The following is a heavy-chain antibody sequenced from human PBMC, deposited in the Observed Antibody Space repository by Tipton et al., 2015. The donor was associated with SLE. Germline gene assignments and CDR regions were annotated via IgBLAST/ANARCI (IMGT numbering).Heavy chain of an antibody. CDR1: GDSISRDTYY. J-gene: IGHJ4*02. Sequence: TLSLTCSVSGDSISRDTYYLAWGWIRQPPGKGLEWIGGFYYSGNRYYNPSLKRRVSISVDTSKDQFSLNLSSVTAADTAVDYCVVCSPSSCSYFDYWGQGRLVTVSS. CDR3: VVCSPSSCSYFDY. V-gene: IGHV4-39*07. D-gene: IGHD2-2*01. CDR2: FYYSGNR.